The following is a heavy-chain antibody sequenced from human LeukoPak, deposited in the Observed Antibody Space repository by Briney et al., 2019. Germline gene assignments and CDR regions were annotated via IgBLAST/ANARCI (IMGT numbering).Heavy chain of an antibody. D-gene: IGHD2-15*01. Sequence: PGGSLRLSCAASGFTFSNAWMSWVRQAPGKGLEWVGRIKSKTDGGTTDYAAPVKGRFTISRDDSKNTLYLQMNSLRAEDTAVYYCAKADCSGGSCYWYTPAPDYWGQGTLVTVSS. J-gene: IGHJ4*02. CDR3: AKADCSGGSCYWYTPAPDY. CDR1: GFTFSNAW. CDR2: IKSKTDGGTT. V-gene: IGHV3-15*01.